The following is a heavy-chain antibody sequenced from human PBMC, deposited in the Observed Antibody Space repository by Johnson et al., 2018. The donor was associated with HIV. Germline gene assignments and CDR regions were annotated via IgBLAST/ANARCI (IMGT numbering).Heavy chain of an antibody. V-gene: IGHV3-13*01. J-gene: IGHJ3*02. Sequence: VQLVESGGGLVQPGGSLRLSCAASGFTFSNYDMHWVRQTTEKGLEWVSAIGTAGDTYYPDSVKGRFTISRENAKNSLYLQMNSLRAEDTALYYCARTNSGSYYSDAFDIWGQGTMVTVSS. CDR3: ARTNSGSYYSDAFDI. D-gene: IGHD1-26*01. CDR2: IGTAGDT. CDR1: GFTFSNYD.